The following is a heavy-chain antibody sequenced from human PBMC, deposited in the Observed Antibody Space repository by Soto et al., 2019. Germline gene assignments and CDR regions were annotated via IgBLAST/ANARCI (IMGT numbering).Heavy chain of an antibody. CDR3: ATEGDSAVYFHD. D-gene: IGHD2-21*01. V-gene: IGHV4-61*01. Sequence: PSATLSLTCTVSGGSVSSGTYFWSWIRQPPGKGLEWIGYIYYSGSTNYNPSLKSRVTMSVDTSKNQFSLNLTSVTSADTAVYYGATEGDSAVYFHDWGQGALVTVAS. J-gene: IGHJ4*01. CDR2: IYYSGST. CDR1: GGSVSSGTYF.